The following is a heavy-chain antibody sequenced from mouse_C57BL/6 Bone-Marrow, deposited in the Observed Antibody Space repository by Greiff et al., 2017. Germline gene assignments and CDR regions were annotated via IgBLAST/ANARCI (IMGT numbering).Heavy chain of an antibody. J-gene: IGHJ2*01. CDR1: GYTFTSYW. CDR2: IYPGSGST. CDR3: ARPLHY. V-gene: IGHV1-55*01. Sequence: VQLQQPGAELVKPGASVKMSCKASGYTFTSYWITWVKQRPGQGLEWIGDIYPGSGSTNYNEKFKSKATLSVDTSSSTAYMQLSSQTSDDSAVYYCARPLHYWGQGTTLTVSS.